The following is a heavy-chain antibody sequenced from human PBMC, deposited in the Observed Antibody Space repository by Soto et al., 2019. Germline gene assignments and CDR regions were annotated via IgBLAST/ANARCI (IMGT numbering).Heavy chain of an antibody. Sequence: EVYLVESGGTLVRPGGSLRLSCAASGFTLTSYSMDWVRQAPGKGLEWLAYIGPRGSTLHYADSVKGRFTISRDIAKSYVYLQMNSLRDEDTAVYYCARDRIAGSGSCDNWGQGTLVTVSS. J-gene: IGHJ4*02. CDR2: IGPRGSTL. CDR3: ARDRIAGSGSCDN. CDR1: GFTLTSYS. V-gene: IGHV3-48*02. D-gene: IGHD3-10*01.